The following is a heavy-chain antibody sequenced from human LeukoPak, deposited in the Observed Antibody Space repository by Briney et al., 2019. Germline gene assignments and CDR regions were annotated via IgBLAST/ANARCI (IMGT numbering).Heavy chain of an antibody. J-gene: IGHJ6*03. D-gene: IGHD3-3*01. CDR2: VNPSGGST. CDR3: ARGYYDFWSGHYNQNYYYMDV. Sequence: ASVKVSCKGSVYTFTSYYMHWVRQAPGQGLEWMGIVNPSGGSTSYAQKFQGRVTMTRDMSTSTVYMELSSLRSEDTAVYYCARGYYDFWSGHYNQNYYYMDVWGKGTTVTISS. V-gene: IGHV1-46*01. CDR1: VYTFTSYY.